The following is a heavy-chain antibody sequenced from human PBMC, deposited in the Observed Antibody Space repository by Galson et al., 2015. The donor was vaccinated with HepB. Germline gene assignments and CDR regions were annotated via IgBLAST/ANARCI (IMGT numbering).Heavy chain of an antibody. V-gene: IGHV3-23*01. CDR1: GFTFSSYA. CDR2: ISGGGTST. CDR3: ARDLDYYDTTGSPH. D-gene: IGHD3-22*01. Sequence: SLRLSCAASGFTFSSYAMSWVRQAPGKGLEWVSAISGGGTSTYYADSVKGRFTISRDNSKNTLYLQMNSLGVEDTAVYYCARDLDYYDTTGSPHWGQGTPVTVSS. J-gene: IGHJ1*01.